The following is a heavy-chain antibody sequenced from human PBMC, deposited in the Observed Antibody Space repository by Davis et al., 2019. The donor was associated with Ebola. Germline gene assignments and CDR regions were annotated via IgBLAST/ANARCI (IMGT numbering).Heavy chain of an antibody. V-gene: IGHV4-39*01. D-gene: IGHD2-8*02. J-gene: IGHJ4*02. CDR1: GGSISSSSYY. CDR3: ARAGNHCTGGVCYGFDY. Sequence: PSETLFLTCTVSGGSISSSSYYWGWIRQPPGQGLEWIGSIYYSGSTYYNPSLKSRVTISVDTSKNQFSLKLSSVTAADTAVYYCARAGNHCTGGVCYGFDYWGQGTLVTVSS. CDR2: IYYSGST.